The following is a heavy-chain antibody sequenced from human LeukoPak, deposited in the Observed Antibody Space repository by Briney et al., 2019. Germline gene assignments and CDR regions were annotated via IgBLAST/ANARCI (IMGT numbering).Heavy chain of an antibody. V-gene: IGHV1-69*05. CDR2: IIPIFGTA. D-gene: IGHD6-13*01. CDR1: GGTFSSYA. Sequence: SAKVSCKVSGGTFSSYAISWVRQAPGPGLEWLGGIIPIFGTANYAQKFQGRVTITTDESTSTAYMELSSLRSEDTAVYYCARCPAGTFYYYYMDVWGKGTTVTVSS. J-gene: IGHJ6*03. CDR3: ARCPAGTFYYYYMDV.